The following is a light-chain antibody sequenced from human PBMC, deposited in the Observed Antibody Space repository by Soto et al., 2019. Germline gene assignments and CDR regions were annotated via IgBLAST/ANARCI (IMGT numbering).Light chain of an antibody. J-gene: IGKJ1*01. V-gene: IGKV1-5*03. Sequence: DIQMTQSPSTLSASVGDRVTITCRASQRLTSWFAWYQHKPGKAPKLLIHKASILASGVPSRFSGSDSGAEFTLTISSLQPEDLATYYCQHYIGYSGMFAQGTKVDI. CDR3: QHYIGYSGM. CDR1: QRLTSW. CDR2: KAS.